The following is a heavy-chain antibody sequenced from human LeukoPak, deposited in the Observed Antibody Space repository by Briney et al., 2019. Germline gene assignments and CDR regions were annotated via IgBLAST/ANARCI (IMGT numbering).Heavy chain of an antibody. CDR3: IHYGSGSYSTDY. D-gene: IGHD3-10*01. J-gene: IGHJ4*02. CDR1: GFTFSGAD. V-gene: IGHV3-73*01. CDR2: IRSKGNKYAT. Sequence: QPGGSLRHSCATSGFTFSGADMHWVRQVSGKGLEWVGRIRSKGNKYATEYAASVKGRFTISRDDSKNTAYLQMNSLKTEDTAVYYCIHYGSGSYSTDYWGQGTQVTVSS.